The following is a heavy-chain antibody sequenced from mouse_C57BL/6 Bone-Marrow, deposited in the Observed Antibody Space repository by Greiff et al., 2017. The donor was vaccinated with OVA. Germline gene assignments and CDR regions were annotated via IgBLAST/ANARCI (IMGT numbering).Heavy chain of an antibody. J-gene: IGHJ2*01. Sequence: EVMLVESEGGLVQPGSSMKLSCTASGFTFSDYYMAWVRQVPEKGLEWVANINYDGSSTYYLDSLKSRFIISRDNAKNILYLHMSSLKSEDTATYYCASSDGYYAFFDYWGQGTTLTVSA. V-gene: IGHV5-16*01. CDR2: INYDGSST. CDR3: ASSDGYYAFFDY. CDR1: GFTFSDYY. D-gene: IGHD2-3*01.